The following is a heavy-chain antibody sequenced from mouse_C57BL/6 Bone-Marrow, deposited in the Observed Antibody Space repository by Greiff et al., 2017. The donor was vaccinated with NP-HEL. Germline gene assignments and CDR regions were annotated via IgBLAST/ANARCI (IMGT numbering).Heavy chain of an antibody. CDR2: IYPSDSET. CDR1: GYTFTSYW. CDR3: ARPITTVSYWYFDV. V-gene: IGHV1-61*01. J-gene: IGHJ1*03. Sequence: QVQLQQPGAELVRPGSSVKLSCKASGYTFTSYWMDWVKQRPGQGLEWIGNIYPSDSETHYNQKFKDKATLTVDKSSSTAYMQLSSLTSEDSAVYCCARPITTVSYWYFDVWGTGTTATVSS. D-gene: IGHD1-1*01.